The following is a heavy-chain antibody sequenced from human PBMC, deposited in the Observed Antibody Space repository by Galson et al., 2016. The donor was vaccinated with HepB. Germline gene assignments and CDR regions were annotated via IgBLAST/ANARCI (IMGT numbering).Heavy chain of an antibody. CDR1: GFTFGDYA. CDR3: AKPYGYSYGSYAFDI. CDR2: ISYDGNKK. V-gene: IGHV3-30*18. J-gene: IGHJ3*02. Sequence: SLRLSCAASGFTFGDYAMSWFRQAPGKGLEWVAVISYDGNKKYYADSVIGRATISRDNSKNTVFLRVNSLRGEDTAVYYCAKPYGYSYGSYAFDIWGQGTMVTVSS. D-gene: IGHD5-18*01.